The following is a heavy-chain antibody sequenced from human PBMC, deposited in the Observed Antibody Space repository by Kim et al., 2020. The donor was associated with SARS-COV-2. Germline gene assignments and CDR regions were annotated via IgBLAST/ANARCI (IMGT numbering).Heavy chain of an antibody. V-gene: IGHV3-23*01. CDR1: GFTFSSYA. J-gene: IGHJ4*02. D-gene: IGHD3-22*01. Sequence: GGSLRLSCAASGFTFSSYAMSWVRQAPGKGLEWVSAISGSGGSTYYADSVKGRFTISRDNSKNTLYLQMNSLRAEDTAVYYCAKDHPKYYYDSSGYSGGVLDYWGQGTLVTVSS. CDR3: AKDHPKYYYDSSGYSGGVLDY. CDR2: ISGSGGST.